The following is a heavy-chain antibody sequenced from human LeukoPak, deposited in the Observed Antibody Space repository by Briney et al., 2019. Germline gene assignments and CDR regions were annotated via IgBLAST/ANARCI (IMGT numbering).Heavy chain of an antibody. V-gene: IGHV3-23*01. CDR2: ISGSGGST. Sequence: GGSLRLSCAASGFTFSSYAMSWVRQAPGKGLEWVSAISGSGGSTYYADSVKGRFTISRDNSKNTLYLQMNSLIPEDTAVYYCARQYISGQWYFDYWGQGTLVTVSS. D-gene: IGHD5-18*01. CDR3: ARQYISGQWYFDY. J-gene: IGHJ4*02. CDR1: GFTFSSYA.